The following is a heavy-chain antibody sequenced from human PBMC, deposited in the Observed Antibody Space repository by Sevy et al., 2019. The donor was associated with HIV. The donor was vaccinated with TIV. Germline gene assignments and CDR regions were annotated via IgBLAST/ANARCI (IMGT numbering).Heavy chain of an antibody. D-gene: IGHD1-20*01. CDR3: ARVGFNWNDVDY. J-gene: IGHJ4*02. CDR2: IYYSGST. Sequence: SETLSLTCTVSGGSMNIYYWSWIRQPPGKGLEWIGNIYYSGSTNYNPSLKGRLTMSVDTVKNQFSLKLSYVTAADTAVYYCARVGFNWNDVDYWGQGTLVTVSS. CDR1: GGSMNIYY. V-gene: IGHV4-59*01.